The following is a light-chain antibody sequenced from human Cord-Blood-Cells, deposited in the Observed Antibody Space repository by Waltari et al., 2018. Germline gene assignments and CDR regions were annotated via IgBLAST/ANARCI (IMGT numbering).Light chain of an antibody. V-gene: IGLV2-14*03. Sequence: QSALTQPASVSGSSGPSITISCTGPSSDVGGYNYVSWYHQHPGKAPKRMSYDDSNRPSGVSNRVSGSKSGNTASLTISGLQAEDETDYYCSSYTSSSTWVFGGGTKLTVL. J-gene: IGLJ3*02. CDR2: DDS. CDR1: SSDVGGYNY. CDR3: SSYTSSSTWV.